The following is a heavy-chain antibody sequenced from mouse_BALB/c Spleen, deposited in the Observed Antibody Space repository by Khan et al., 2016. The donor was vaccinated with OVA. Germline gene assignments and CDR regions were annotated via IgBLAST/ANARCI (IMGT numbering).Heavy chain of an antibody. CDR1: GYIFTSYW. CDR3: VNHGSSSAWFTY. J-gene: IGHJ3*01. CDR2: INPATDYT. V-gene: IGHV1-7*01. Sequence: VQLKQSGAELAKPGASVKMSCKASGYIFTSYWMHWVKQRPGQGLEWIGYINPATDYTEYNQKFKNKATLTADKSSSTAYMQLSSLTSEDSAVYYCVNHGSSSAWFTYWGQGTPVTVSA. D-gene: IGHD1-1*01.